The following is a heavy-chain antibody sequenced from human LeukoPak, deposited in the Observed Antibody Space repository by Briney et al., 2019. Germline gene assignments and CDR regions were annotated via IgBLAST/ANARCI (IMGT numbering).Heavy chain of an antibody. V-gene: IGHV3-23*01. Sequence: GGSLRLSCAASGFTFSDYAMSRVRQAPGKGPEWVSAITGGGRTYYADSVKGRFTISRDNSKNTLYLQMNSLRAEDTAVYYCAKGTGYCSGGSCYYYYGMDVWGQGTTVTVSS. D-gene: IGHD2-15*01. CDR1: GFTFSDYA. CDR3: AKGTGYCSGGSCYYYYGMDV. J-gene: IGHJ6*02. CDR2: ITGGGRT.